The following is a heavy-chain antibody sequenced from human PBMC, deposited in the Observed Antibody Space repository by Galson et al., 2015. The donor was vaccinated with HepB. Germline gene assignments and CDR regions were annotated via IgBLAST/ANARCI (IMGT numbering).Heavy chain of an antibody. Sequence: SVKVSCKASGYTFTSYGISWVRQAPGQGLEWMGWISAYNGNTNYAQKVQGRVTMTADTSTSTAYMEVRSLRSDDTAVYYCARDPRKIFGGDYYYYYMDVWGTGTTVTVSS. CDR2: ISAYNGNT. CDR3: ARDPRKIFGGDYYYYYMDV. J-gene: IGHJ6*03. CDR1: GYTFTSYG. V-gene: IGHV1-18*01. D-gene: IGHD3-3*01.